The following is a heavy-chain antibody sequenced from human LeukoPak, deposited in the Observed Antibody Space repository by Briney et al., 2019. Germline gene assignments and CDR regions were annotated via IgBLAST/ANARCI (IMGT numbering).Heavy chain of an antibody. CDR2: IIPIFGSS. J-gene: IGHJ3*02. D-gene: IGHD4-17*01. V-gene: IGHV1-69*13. Sequence: SVKVSCKASGGTFSSSAISWVRQAPGQGLEWLGGIIPIFGSSNYAQNFQDRVTITADESTSTAYMELSSLRSEDTAVYYCASVTTVTTKGHGAFDIWGQETMVTVSS. CDR3: ASVTTVTTKGHGAFDI. CDR1: GGTFSSSA.